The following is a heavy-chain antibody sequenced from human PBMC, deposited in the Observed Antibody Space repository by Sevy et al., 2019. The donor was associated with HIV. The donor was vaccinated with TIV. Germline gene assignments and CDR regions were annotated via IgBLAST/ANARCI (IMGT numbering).Heavy chain of an antibody. CDR3: ARDLPPSATTVAHFDC. D-gene: IGHD4-17*01. CDR2: FSNSGTTI. CDR1: GFTFSSYE. Sequence: GGSLRLSCAASGFTFSSYEMNWVRQAPGKGLEWVSYFSNSGTTISYSDSVKGRFTISRDKARNSLYLQMNSLRAEDTAVYYCARDLPPSATTVAHFDCWGQGTLVTVSS. V-gene: IGHV3-48*03. J-gene: IGHJ4*02.